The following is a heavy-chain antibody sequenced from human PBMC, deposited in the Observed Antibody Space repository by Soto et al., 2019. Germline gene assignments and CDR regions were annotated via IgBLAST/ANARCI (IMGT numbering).Heavy chain of an antibody. V-gene: IGHV3-7*01. CDR3: ARASFRSLAY. J-gene: IGHJ4*02. CDR1: GFAFSSYW. Sequence: GGSLRLSCAASGFAFSSYWMTWVRQAPGKGLEWLANIKEDGSDKYYVDTVKGRFTISRDNAKNSLYLQMNSLRAEDTAVYYCARASFRSLAYWGEGTLVTVSS. CDR2: IKEDGSDK.